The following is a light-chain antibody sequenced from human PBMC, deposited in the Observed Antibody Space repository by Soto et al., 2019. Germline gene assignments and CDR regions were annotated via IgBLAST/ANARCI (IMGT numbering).Light chain of an antibody. J-gene: IGKJ1*01. CDR2: AAS. V-gene: IGKV1-39*01. CDR1: QSISSY. Sequence: DIQMTQSPSSLSASVGDRVTITCRASQSISSYLNWYQQKPWKAPKLLVYAASSLQTGVPSRFSGSGSGTDFALTISSLQPEDFATYYCQQSSSPLWGTCGQGTKVDIK. CDR3: QQSSSPLWGT.